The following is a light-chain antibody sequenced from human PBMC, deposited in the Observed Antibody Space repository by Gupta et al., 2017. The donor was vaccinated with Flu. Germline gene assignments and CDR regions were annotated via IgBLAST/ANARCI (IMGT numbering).Light chain of an antibody. CDR2: GGS. Sequence: GSSLSAPGERATLSSWDSKRVNSRYFGWYQQKPGQAPRLLIYGGSSRDTGIPERFSGSGSGTDFTLTISRLEPEDIAVYYCQQYGSSPITFGGGTKLEIK. V-gene: IGKV3-20*01. J-gene: IGKJ4*01. CDR1: KRVNSRY. CDR3: QQYGSSPIT.